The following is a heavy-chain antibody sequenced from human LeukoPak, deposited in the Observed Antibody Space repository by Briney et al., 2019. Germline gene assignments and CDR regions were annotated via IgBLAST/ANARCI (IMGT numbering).Heavy chain of an antibody. D-gene: IGHD1-26*01. V-gene: IGHV3-30*02. CDR1: GFTFSNYG. Sequence: PGGSLRLSCAMTGFTFSNYGIHWVRQAPGKGLEWVAFIRYDGTEQYYVDSVKGRFIISRDNSENTLYLQMNSLRAEDTAVYYCVLREWELPDVSDVWGQGTKVTVSS. CDR2: IRYDGTEQ. CDR3: VLREWELPDVSDV. J-gene: IGHJ3*01.